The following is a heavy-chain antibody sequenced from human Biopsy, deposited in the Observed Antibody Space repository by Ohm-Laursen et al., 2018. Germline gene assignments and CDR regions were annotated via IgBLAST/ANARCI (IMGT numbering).Heavy chain of an antibody. V-gene: IGHV1-46*01. CDR1: GYNFGNYY. D-gene: IGHD2-21*01. J-gene: IGHJ6*01. CDR3: ARESPLRLGVCGAIRCFKEVFGMDV. CDR2: VNPVAEAT. Sequence: ASVKVSCRASGYNFGNYYINWVRKVPGQGLEWLGVVNPVAEATMYAQKFQDRITLTRDASTNTVYMDLTSLTSEDTAVYYCARESPLRLGVCGAIRCFKEVFGMDVWGQGTTVIVSS.